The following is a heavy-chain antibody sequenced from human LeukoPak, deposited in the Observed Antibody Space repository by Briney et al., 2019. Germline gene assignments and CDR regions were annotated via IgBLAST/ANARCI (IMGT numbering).Heavy chain of an antibody. J-gene: IGHJ4*02. CDR2: IIPIFGTA. CDR1: GYTFTGYY. Sequence: SVKVSCKASGYTFTGYYMHWVRQAPGQGLEWMGGIIPIFGTANYAQKFQGRVTITADESTSTAYMELSSLRSEDTAVYYCARGRHDTNSGWYYWGQGTLVTVSS. CDR3: ARGRHDTNSGWYY. V-gene: IGHV1-69*13. D-gene: IGHD6-19*01.